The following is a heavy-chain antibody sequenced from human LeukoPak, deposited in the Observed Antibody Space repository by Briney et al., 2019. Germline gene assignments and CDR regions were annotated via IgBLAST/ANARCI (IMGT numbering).Heavy chain of an antibody. J-gene: IGHJ3*02. D-gene: IGHD4-17*01. Sequence: SETLSLTCNVSGGSISSSSYYWGWIRQPPGKGLEWIGSIYYSGSTYYNPSLKSRVTISVDTSKNQFSLKLSSVTAADTAVYYCARHVVAAVTAFDIWGQGTMVTVSS. V-gene: IGHV4-39*01. CDR2: IYYSGST. CDR3: ARHVVAAVTAFDI. CDR1: GGSISSSSYY.